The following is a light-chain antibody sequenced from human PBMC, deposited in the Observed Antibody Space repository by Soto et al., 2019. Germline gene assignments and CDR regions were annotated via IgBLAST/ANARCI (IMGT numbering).Light chain of an antibody. CDR2: GAS. V-gene: IGKV3-15*01. CDR3: QQYNKWTLT. CDR1: QSVSSN. Sequence: EVVMTQSPATVSVSPGERATLSCRASQSVSSNLAWYRQKPGQAPRLLMYGASTRATSISDRLSGSGYGTEFTLTISSMQSEDVEVYYCQQYNKWTLTFGGGTKVDIK. J-gene: IGKJ4*01.